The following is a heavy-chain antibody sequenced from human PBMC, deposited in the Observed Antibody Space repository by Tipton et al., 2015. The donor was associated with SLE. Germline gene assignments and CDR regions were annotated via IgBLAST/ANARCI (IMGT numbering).Heavy chain of an antibody. CDR1: GGSVSSGSYS. D-gene: IGHD3-16*01. CDR2: IFYSGSA. V-gene: IGHV4-31*03. J-gene: IGHJ4*02. Sequence: TLSLTCTVSGGSVSSGSYSWSWIRQLPGTGLEWIGYIFYSGSAYYNPSLKSRATISVDTSKNQFSLKLNSVTAADTAVYYCAKDTPSPYDPKRYFDYWGQGTLVTVSS. CDR3: AKDTPSPYDPKRYFDY.